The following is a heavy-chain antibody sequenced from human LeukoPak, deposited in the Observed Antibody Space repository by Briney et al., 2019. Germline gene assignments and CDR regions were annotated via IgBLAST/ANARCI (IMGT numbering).Heavy chain of an antibody. Sequence: SETLSLTCTVSGGSISSYYWSWIRQPPGKGLEWIGYIYYTGSTSYNPSLKSRVTMSVDTSKNQFSLKLSSVTAADTAVYYCARHIVGATTISYYMDVWGKGTTVTISS. CDR2: IYYTGST. V-gene: IGHV4-59*08. CDR1: GGSISSYY. J-gene: IGHJ6*03. D-gene: IGHD1-26*01. CDR3: ARHIVGATTISYYMDV.